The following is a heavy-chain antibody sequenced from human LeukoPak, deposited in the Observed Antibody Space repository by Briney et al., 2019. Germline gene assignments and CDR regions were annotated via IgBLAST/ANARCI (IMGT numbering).Heavy chain of an antibody. CDR1: GASLICYY. CDR3: ARDSRSYERSGYYHFDY. V-gene: IGHV4-59*01. CDR2: IYYNGSP. J-gene: IGHJ4*02. D-gene: IGHD3-22*01. Sequence: PLETLSLTCTVSGASLICYYWNWIRQPPGKGLEWIGYIYYNGSPNYNPSLKSRVTMSQDTSKNQFSLKLTSVTAADTAVYYCARDSRSYERSGYYHFDYWGQGSLVTVSS.